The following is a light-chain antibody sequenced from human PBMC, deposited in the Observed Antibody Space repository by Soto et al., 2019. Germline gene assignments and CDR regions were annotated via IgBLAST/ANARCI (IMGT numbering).Light chain of an antibody. CDR3: QQYYSTPLT. Sequence: EIVMTQSPDSLAVSLGERATINCKSSQSVLYSSNNKNYLAWYQQKPGQPPKLLIYWASTRESGVPDRFSGSGSGTDFTLTISSLQAEDVAVYYCQQYYSTPLTFGGGTKVDNK. CDR2: WAS. J-gene: IGKJ4*01. V-gene: IGKV4-1*01. CDR1: QSVLYSSNNKNY.